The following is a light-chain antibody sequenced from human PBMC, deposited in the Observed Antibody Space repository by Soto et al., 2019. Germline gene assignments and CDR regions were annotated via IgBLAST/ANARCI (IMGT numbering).Light chain of an antibody. V-gene: IGKV1-5*03. Sequence: DIQMTQSPSTLSVSVGDRVTITCRASQSISTWLAWYQHKPGKAPKLLIYKASSLESGVPSRFSGSGSGTEFAITISSLEPDDFATYYCQQYNRYWTFGQGTKVEVK. CDR3: QQYNRYWT. CDR1: QSISTW. J-gene: IGKJ1*01. CDR2: KAS.